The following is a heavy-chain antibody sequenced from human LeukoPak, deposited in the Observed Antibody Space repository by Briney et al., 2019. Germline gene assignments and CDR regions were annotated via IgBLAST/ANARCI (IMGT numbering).Heavy chain of an antibody. V-gene: IGHV4-61*01. CDR1: GGSVSSGSYY. CDR2: IYYSGST. Sequence: PSETLSLTCTVSGGSVSSGSYYWGWIRQPPGKGLEWIGYIYYSGSTNYNPSLKSRVTISVDTSKNQFSLKLSSVTAADTAVYYCARDVKYCSGGSCYSDFDYWGQGTLVTVSS. D-gene: IGHD2-15*01. CDR3: ARDVKYCSGGSCYSDFDY. J-gene: IGHJ4*02.